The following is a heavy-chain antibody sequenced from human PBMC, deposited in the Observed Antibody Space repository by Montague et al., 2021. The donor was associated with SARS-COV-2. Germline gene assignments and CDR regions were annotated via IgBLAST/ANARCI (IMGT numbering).Heavy chain of an antibody. CDR2: FSNNGDT. CDR1: GDSISHYY. D-gene: IGHD3-10*01. Sequence: SETLSLTCTVSGDSISHYYWGWIRQPPGRGLEWIAHFSNNGDTRYSPSLKSRVTISTDTSKNQFSLMMASVTAADTAVYYCARHERFDYYYGMDVWGRGTTVTVSS. V-gene: IGHV4-59*01. CDR3: ARHERFDYYYGMDV. J-gene: IGHJ6*02.